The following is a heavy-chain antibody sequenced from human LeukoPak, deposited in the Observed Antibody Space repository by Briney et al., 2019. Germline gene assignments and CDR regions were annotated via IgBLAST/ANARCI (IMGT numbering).Heavy chain of an antibody. CDR2: IYYSGST. Sequence: PSETLSLTCTVSGGSISSSSYYWGWIRQPPGKGLEWIGYIYYSGSTNYNPSLKSRVTISVDTSKNQFSLKLSSVTAADTAVYYCARDSFPGGRALIAAAGNYWYFDLWGRGTLVTVSS. CDR1: GGSISSSSYY. J-gene: IGHJ2*01. D-gene: IGHD6-13*01. CDR3: ARDSFPGGRALIAAAGNYWYFDL. V-gene: IGHV4-61*01.